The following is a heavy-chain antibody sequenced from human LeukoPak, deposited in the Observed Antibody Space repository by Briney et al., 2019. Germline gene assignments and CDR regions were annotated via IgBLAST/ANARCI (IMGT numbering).Heavy chain of an antibody. D-gene: IGHD1-26*01. V-gene: IGHV3-30*18. Sequence: EXXAVISYDGSNKNYAAPVKGRFTISRDNSKTTLYLQMNSLRTEDTAVYYCAKIPQGGTAGTYFDYWGQGTLVTVSS. CDR3: AKIPQGGTAGTYFDY. CDR2: ISYDGSNK. J-gene: IGHJ4*02.